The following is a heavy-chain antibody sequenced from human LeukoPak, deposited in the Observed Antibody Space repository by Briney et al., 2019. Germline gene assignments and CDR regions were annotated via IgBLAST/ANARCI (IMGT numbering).Heavy chain of an antibody. Sequence: ATVKVSCKASGYTFTNYYIHWLRQAPGQGLEWMGIVNPSGGTTNYAQKFQGRVTMTRDTSANTVYMELSSLRSEDTAVYYCARGSEDGDPFDYWGQGTRVTVSS. J-gene: IGHJ4*02. V-gene: IGHV1-46*01. CDR2: VNPSGGTT. CDR1: GYTFTNYY. CDR3: ARGSEDGDPFDY. D-gene: IGHD7-27*01.